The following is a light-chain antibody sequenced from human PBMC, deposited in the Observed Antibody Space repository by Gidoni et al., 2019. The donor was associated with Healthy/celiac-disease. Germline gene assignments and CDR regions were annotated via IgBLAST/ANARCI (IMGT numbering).Light chain of an antibody. CDR2: QDS. CDR1: KLGDKY. CDR3: QAWDSSTYVV. J-gene: IGLJ2*01. Sequence: SYEPTPPPSASVSPGQTASITCSGDKLGDKYACWYQQKPGQSPVLVIYQDSKRPSGIPERFSGSNSGNTATLTISGTQAMDEADYYCQAWDSSTYVVFGRGTKLTVL. V-gene: IGLV3-1*01.